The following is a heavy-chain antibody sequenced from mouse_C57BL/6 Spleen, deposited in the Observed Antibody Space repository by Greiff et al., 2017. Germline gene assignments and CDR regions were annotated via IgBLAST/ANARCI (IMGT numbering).Heavy chain of an antibody. V-gene: IGHV1-54*01. Sequence: QVQLQQSGAELVRPGTSVKVSCKASGYAFTNYLIEWVKQRPGQGLEWIGVINPGSGGTNYNEKFKGKATLTADKSSSTAYMQLSSLTSEDSAVYCCARNYGRYFDYWGQGTTLTVSS. CDR2: INPGSGGT. J-gene: IGHJ2*01. CDR3: ARNYGRYFDY. D-gene: IGHD1-1*01. CDR1: GYAFTNYL.